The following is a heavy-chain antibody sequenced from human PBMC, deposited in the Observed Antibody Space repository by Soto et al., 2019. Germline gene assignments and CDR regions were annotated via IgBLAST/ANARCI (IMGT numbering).Heavy chain of an antibody. D-gene: IGHD5-18*01. J-gene: IGHJ6*02. CDR3: AKDICPGYSDYYYYGMDV. CDR2: ISWDGGST. V-gene: IGHV3-43*01. Sequence: GGSLRLSCAASGFTFDDYTMHWVRQAPGKGLEWVSLISWDGGSTYYADSVKGRFTISRDNSKNSLYLQMNSLRTEDTALYYCAKDICPGYSDYYYYGMDVWGQGTTVTVCS. CDR1: GFTFDDYT.